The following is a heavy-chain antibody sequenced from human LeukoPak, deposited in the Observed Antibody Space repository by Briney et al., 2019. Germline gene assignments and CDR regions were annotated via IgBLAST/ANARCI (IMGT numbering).Heavy chain of an antibody. CDR3: ANLWFGELNYMDV. D-gene: IGHD3-10*01. V-gene: IGHV4-61*02. CDR2: ISSSGST. Sequence: PSETLSLTCTVSGDSISSGDYYWSWIRQPAGKGLEWIGRISSSGSTNYNPSLKSRVTISVDTSKNQFSLKLSSVTAADTAVYYCANLWFGELNYMDVWGKGTTVTISS. CDR1: GDSISSGDYY. J-gene: IGHJ6*03.